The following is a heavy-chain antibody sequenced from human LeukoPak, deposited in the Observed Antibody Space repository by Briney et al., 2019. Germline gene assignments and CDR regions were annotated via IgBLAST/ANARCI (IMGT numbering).Heavy chain of an antibody. Sequence: ASVKVSCKASGYTFTSYYMHWVRQAPLQGLEWMGWIKPNSGGTNYAQKFQGRVTMTRDTSISTAYMELSRLRSDDTAVYYCARELYDTLTGYYNGLDYWGQGTLVTVSS. J-gene: IGHJ4*02. CDR1: GYTFTSYY. V-gene: IGHV1-2*02. CDR2: IKPNSGGT. D-gene: IGHD3-9*01. CDR3: ARELYDTLTGYYNGLDY.